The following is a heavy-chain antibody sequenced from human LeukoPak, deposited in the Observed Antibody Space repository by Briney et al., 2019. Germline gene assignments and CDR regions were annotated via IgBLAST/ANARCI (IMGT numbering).Heavy chain of an antibody. CDR3: ARIWYYYYGVDV. CDR1: GGSISSSSYS. V-gene: IGHV4-39*01. CDR2: IYYRGST. D-gene: IGHD1-14*01. Sequence: ETLSLTCTVSGGSISSSSYSWGWIRQPPGKGLEWIGNIYYRGSTYYNPSLKSRVTISVDTSKNQFSLKLSYVTAADTAVYYCARIWYYYYGVDVWGQGTTVTVSS. J-gene: IGHJ6*02.